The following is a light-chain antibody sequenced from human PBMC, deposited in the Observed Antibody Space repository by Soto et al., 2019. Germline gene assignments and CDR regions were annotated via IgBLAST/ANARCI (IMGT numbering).Light chain of an antibody. CDR2: AAS. J-gene: IGKJ5*01. Sequence: DIQLTQSPSFLSASVGDRVTITCRASQGISSYLAWYQQKPGKAPKLLIYAASTLQSGVPSRFSGSESGTEFTLTISSLQPEDFANYYCQQLNSYPITFGQGTRLEIK. CDR3: QQLNSYPIT. V-gene: IGKV1-9*01. CDR1: QGISSY.